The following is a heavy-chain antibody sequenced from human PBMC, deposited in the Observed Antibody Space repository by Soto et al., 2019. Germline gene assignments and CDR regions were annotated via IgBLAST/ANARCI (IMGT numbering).Heavy chain of an antibody. CDR3: AKGLGDGYNLNY. J-gene: IGHJ4*02. CDR1: GFTFSSYG. CDR2: ISYDGSNK. Sequence: PGGSLRLSCAASGFTFSSYGMHWVRQAPGKGLEWVAVISYDGSNKYYADSVKGRFTISRDNSKNTLYLQMNSLRAEDTAVYYCAKGLGDGYNLNYWGQGTLVTVSS. D-gene: IGHD5-12*01. V-gene: IGHV3-30*18.